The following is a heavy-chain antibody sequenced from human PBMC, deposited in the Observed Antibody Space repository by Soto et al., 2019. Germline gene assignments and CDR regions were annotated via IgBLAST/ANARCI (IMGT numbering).Heavy chain of an antibody. CDR2: ISGSGDGT. Sequence: GGSLRLSCAASGFTFSSFALSWVRQAPVKGLEWVSAISGSGDGTDYADSVKVRFTISRDNSKNTLYLQMNSLRAEDTAVYYCAGPGYSSQDYWGQGALVSVSS. J-gene: IGHJ4*02. D-gene: IGHD5-18*01. V-gene: IGHV3-23*01. CDR3: AGPGYSSQDY. CDR1: GFTFSSFA.